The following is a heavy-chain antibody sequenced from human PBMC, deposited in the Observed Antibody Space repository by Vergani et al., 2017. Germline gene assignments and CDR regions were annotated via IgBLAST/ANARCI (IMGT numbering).Heavy chain of an antibody. Sequence: QVRLVESGGGVVQPGRSLTLTCSASGFGFKNFAMHWVRQAPGKGLEWVAYIGKDGINTRYRDAVKGRFTVSRDNSKDILYLQMDSLRSEDTALYYCAKYLRDSTDGLPDSWGPGTLVSVSS. CDR3: AKYLRDSTDGLPDS. V-gene: IGHV3-30*02. J-gene: IGHJ4*02. CDR1: GFGFKNFA. CDR2: IGKDGINT. D-gene: IGHD2-21*02.